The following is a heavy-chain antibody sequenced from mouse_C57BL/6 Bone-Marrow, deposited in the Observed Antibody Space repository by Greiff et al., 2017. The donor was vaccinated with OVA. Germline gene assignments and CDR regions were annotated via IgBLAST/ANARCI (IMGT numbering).Heavy chain of an antibody. Sequence: VQRVESGPGLVAPSQSLSITCTVSGFSLTSYGVSWVRQPPGKGLEWLGVIWGDGSTNYHSALISRLSISKDNSKSQVFLQLNSLQTDDTATYYCAKGGVTPYYYAMDYWGQGTSVTVSA. CDR3: AKGGVTPYYYAMDY. D-gene: IGHD2-2*01. CDR2: IWGDGST. V-gene: IGHV2-3*01. CDR1: GFSLTSYG. J-gene: IGHJ4*01.